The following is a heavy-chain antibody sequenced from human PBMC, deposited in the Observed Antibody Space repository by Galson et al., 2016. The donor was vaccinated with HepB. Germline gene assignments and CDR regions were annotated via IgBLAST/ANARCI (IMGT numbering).Heavy chain of an antibody. CDR3: ARRRDVVARSGVDF. CDR2: IVGNGGST. Sequence: SLRLSCAASGFSFNNYAMHWVRQAPGKGLEWVSAIVGNGGSTFYADSLQGRFAISRDNSKNTLYLQMKSLRAADTAIYYCARRRDVVARSGVDFWGQGTLVTVSS. J-gene: IGHJ4*02. CDR1: GFSFNNYA. V-gene: IGHV3-23*01. D-gene: IGHD3-3*01.